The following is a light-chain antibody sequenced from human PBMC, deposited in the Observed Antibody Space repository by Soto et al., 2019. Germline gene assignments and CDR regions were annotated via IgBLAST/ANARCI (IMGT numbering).Light chain of an antibody. CDR1: NNDVGNYKL. J-gene: IGLJ3*02. CDR3: YSYAGTSTWL. V-gene: IGLV2-23*01. Sequence: QSALTQPASVSESPGQSITISCTGTNNDVGNYKLVSWFQHHLGKAPKLIIYEGTKRPSGVSNRFSASQSGNTASLTISGLQAEDEANYYCYSYAGTSTWLFGGGPNVTVL. CDR2: EGT.